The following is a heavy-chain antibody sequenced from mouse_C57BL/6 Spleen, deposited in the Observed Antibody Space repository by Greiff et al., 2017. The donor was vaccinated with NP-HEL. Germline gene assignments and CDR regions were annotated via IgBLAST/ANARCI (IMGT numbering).Heavy chain of an antibody. Sequence: VQLQQSGAELVRPGASVKLSCTASGFNIKDDYMHWVKQRPEQGLEWIGWIDPENGDTEYASKFQGKATITADTSSNTAYLQLSSLTSEDTAVYYCTHYTISNALDDWGQGTTVTVAS. CDR3: THYTISNALDD. CDR1: GFNIKDDY. CDR2: IDPENGDT. D-gene: IGHD1-1*02. V-gene: IGHV14-4*01. J-gene: IGHJ4*01.